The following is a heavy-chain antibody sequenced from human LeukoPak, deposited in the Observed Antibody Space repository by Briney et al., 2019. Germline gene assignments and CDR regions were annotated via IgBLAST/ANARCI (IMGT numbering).Heavy chain of an antibody. Sequence: GGSLRLSCAASGFTFRSYSMNWVRQAPGKGLEWVSSISSSSSYIYYADSVKGRFTISRDNAKNSLYLQMNSLRAEDTAVYYCAKQLRVYYYMDVWGKGTTVTVSS. J-gene: IGHJ6*03. CDR2: ISSSSSYI. CDR3: AKQLRVYYYMDV. V-gene: IGHV3-21*04. D-gene: IGHD1-1*01. CDR1: GFTFRSYS.